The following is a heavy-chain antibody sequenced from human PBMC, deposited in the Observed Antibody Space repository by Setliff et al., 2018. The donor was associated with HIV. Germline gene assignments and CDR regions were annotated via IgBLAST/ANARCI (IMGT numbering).Heavy chain of an antibody. V-gene: IGHV3-49*04. Sequence: GGSLRLSCIASGFNFGDYGMTWVRQAPGKGLEWVGFIRSQAYGGTPEYAASVKGRFTISRDSAKNSLYLQMNSLRAEDTAVYYCARATFGGVIGYFDYWGQGTLVTVSS. D-gene: IGHD3-16*02. CDR1: GFNFGDYG. J-gene: IGHJ4*02. CDR2: IRSQAYGGTP. CDR3: ARATFGGVIGYFDY.